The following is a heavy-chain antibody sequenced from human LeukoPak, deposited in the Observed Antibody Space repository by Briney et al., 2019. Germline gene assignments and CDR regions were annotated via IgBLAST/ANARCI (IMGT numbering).Heavy chain of an antibody. Sequence: ASVKVSCKASGCTFSSYTISWVRQAPGQGHEWMGRIIPILGIANYAQKFQGRVTITADKSTSTAYMELSSLRSEDTAVYYCARYVYYDSSGYPNYYFDYWGQGTLVTVSS. CDR2: IIPILGIA. J-gene: IGHJ4*02. D-gene: IGHD3-22*01. V-gene: IGHV1-69*02. CDR1: GCTFSSYT. CDR3: ARYVYYDSSGYPNYYFDY.